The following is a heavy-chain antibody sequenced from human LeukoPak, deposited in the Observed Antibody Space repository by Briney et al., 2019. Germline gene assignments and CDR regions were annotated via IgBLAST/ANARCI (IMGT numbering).Heavy chain of an antibody. CDR1: GGSISSYY. J-gene: IGHJ6*02. V-gene: IGHV4-4*07. D-gene: IGHD2-2*01. Sequence: SETLSLTCTVSGGSISSYYWSWIRQPAGKGLEWIGRIYTSGSTNYNPSLKSRVTMSVDTSKNQFSLKLSSVTAADTAVYYCARDRVVPAATYYYYYGMDVWGQGTTVTVSS. CDR3: ARDRVVPAATYYYYYGMDV. CDR2: IYTSGST.